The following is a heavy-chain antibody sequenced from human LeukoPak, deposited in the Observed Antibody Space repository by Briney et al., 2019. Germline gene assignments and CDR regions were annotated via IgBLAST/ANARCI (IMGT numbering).Heavy chain of an antibody. CDR1: GFTFSSYS. CDR2: ISSSSSYI. CDR3: AREPANSSSPPVSPDY. J-gene: IGHJ4*02. Sequence: GGSLRLSCAASGFTFSSYSMNWVRQAPGKGLEWVSSISSSSSYIYYADSVKGRFTISRDNAKNSLYLQMNSLRAEDTAVYYCAREPANSSSPPVSPDYWGQGTLVTVSS. V-gene: IGHV3-21*04. D-gene: IGHD6-13*01.